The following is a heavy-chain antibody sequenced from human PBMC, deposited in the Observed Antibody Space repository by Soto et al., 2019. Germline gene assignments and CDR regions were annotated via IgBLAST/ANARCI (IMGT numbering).Heavy chain of an antibody. CDR2: IYYSGST. Sequence: PSETLSLTCTVSGGSISSSSYYWGWIRQPPGKGLEWIGSIYYSGSTYYNPSLKSRVTISVDTSKNQFSLKLSSVTDADTAVYYCARHRGPYSSSWYRARWFDPWGQGTLVTVSS. D-gene: IGHD6-13*01. J-gene: IGHJ5*02. CDR1: GGSISSSSYY. CDR3: ARHRGPYSSSWYRARWFDP. V-gene: IGHV4-39*01.